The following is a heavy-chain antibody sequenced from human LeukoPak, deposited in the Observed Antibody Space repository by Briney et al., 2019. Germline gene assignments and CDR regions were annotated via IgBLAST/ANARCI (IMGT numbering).Heavy chain of an antibody. Sequence: ASVKVSCKASGYTFTGYYMHWVRQAPGQGLEWMGWINANSGGTNYAQKFQGRVTMTRDTSISTAYMELSRLTSDDPAVYYCARVPIIDYDFWSGSMITDAFDIWGQGTLVTVSS. CDR3: ARVPIIDYDFWSGSMITDAFDI. D-gene: IGHD3-3*01. J-gene: IGHJ3*02. CDR1: GYTFTGYY. CDR2: INANSGGT. V-gene: IGHV1-2*02.